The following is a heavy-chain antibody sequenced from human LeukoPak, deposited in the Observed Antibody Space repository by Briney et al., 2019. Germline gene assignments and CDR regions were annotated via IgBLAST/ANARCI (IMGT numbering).Heavy chain of an antibody. V-gene: IGHV3-11*01. CDR3: ARDAGYSYGYFDY. CDR1: GFTFSDYY. J-gene: IGHJ4*02. Sequence: GGSLRLSCAASGFTFSDYYMSWIRQAPGEGLEWVSYISSSGSTIYYADSVKGRFTISRDNAKNSLYPQMNSLRAEDTAVYYCARDAGYSYGYFDYWGQGTLVTVSS. CDR2: ISSSGSTI. D-gene: IGHD5-18*01.